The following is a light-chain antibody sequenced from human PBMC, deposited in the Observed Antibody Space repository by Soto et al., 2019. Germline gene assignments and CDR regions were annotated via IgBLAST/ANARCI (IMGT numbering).Light chain of an antibody. CDR3: AAWDDTLKRYV. CDR2: YNN. Sequence: QSVRTQPPSASETPGQTVSISCSGSNSSIASNTVNWYQHLPGTAPKLLIYYNNQRPSGVPDRFSGSKSGTSASLAISGLQSEDESDYYCAAWDDTLKRYVFGTGTKVTVL. CDR1: NSSIASNT. J-gene: IGLJ1*01. V-gene: IGLV1-44*01.